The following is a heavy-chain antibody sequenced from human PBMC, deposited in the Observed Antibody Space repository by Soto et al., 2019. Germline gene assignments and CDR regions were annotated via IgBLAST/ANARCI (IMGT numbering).Heavy chain of an antibody. J-gene: IGHJ3*01. D-gene: IGHD2-15*01. CDR1: GGSFSGYY. V-gene: IGHV4-34*01. CDR2: INQSGST. CDR3: ARGECSGGNCYFFDL. Sequence: PSETLSLTCALYGGSFSGYYWSWIRQPPGKGLEWIGDINQSGSTNSNPSIKSRITISLDTSNNHFSLRLNSLTAADTAAYYCARGECSGGNCYFFDLWGQGTMVT.